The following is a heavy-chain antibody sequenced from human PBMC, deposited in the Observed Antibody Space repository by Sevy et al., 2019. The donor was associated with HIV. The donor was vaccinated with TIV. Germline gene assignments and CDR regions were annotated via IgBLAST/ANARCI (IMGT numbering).Heavy chain of an antibody. CDR3: ASGRQKQWLVR. CDR2: INHSGST. V-gene: IGHV4-34*01. D-gene: IGHD6-19*01. CDR1: GGSFSGYY. J-gene: IGHJ4*02. Sequence: SETLSLTCAVYGGSFSGYYWSWIRQPPGKGLEWIGEINHSGSTNYNPSLKSRVTISVDTSNNQCSLKLSSVTAADTAVYYCASGRQKQWLVRWGQGTLVTVSS.